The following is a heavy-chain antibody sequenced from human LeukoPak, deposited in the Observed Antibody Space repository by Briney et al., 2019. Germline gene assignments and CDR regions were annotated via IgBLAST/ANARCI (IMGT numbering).Heavy chain of an antibody. CDR2: IYYSGST. Sequence: SETLSLTCTVSRDSIIRGSYYWGWIRQPPGKGLEWIGTIYYSGSTYYNPSLKSRVTISVDTAKNYFSLSLRSVTAADTALYYCARQDYVSSYFDPWGQGTLVTVSS. CDR1: RDSIIRGSYY. D-gene: IGHD4-17*01. J-gene: IGHJ5*02. CDR3: ARQDYVSSYFDP. V-gene: IGHV4-39*01.